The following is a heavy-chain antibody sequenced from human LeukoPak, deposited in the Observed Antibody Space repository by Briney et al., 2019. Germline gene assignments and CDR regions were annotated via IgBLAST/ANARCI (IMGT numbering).Heavy chain of an antibody. CDR1: GFTFSNYG. CDR2: ISCDGSNR. Sequence: PGGSLRLSCAASGFTFSNYGMHWVRQAPGKGLEWVAVISCDGSNRYYGDSVKGRFTISRDNSKNTLNLQMNSLRAEDTAVYYWAKVVGDGTSSYYGLTSGAKGPRSPSP. J-gene: IGHJ6*02. D-gene: IGHD3-16*01. V-gene: IGHV3-30*18. CDR3: AKVVGDGTSSYYGLTS.